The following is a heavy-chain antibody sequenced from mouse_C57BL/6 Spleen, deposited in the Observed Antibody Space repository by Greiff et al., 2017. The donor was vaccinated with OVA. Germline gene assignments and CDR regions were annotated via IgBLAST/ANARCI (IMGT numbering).Heavy chain of an antibody. CDR1: GYAFSSSW. Sequence: QVQLQQSGPELVKPGASVKISCKASGYAFSSSWMNWVKQRPEKGLEWIGRIYPGDGDTNYNGKFKGKATLTADKSSSTAYMQLSSLTSEDSAVYFCARGGLVARGDFDYWGQGTTLTVSS. V-gene: IGHV1-82*01. D-gene: IGHD1-1*01. CDR2: IYPGDGDT. CDR3: ARGGLVARGDFDY. J-gene: IGHJ2*01.